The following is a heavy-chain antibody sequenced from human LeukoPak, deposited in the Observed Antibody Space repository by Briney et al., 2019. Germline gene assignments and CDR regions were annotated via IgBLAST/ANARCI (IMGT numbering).Heavy chain of an antibody. CDR2: ISYDGSNK. J-gene: IGHJ4*02. V-gene: IGHV3-30-3*01. CDR3: ARGLFYFDY. CDR1: GFTFSSYA. Sequence: GRSLRLSCAASGFTFSSYAMHWVRQAPGKGLEWVAVISYDGSNKYYADSVKGRFTISRDNSKNTLYLQMNSLRAEDTAVYYCARGLFYFDYWGQGTPVTVSS.